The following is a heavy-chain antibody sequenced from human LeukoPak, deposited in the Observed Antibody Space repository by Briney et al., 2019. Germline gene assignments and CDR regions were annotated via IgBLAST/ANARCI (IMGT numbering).Heavy chain of an antibody. V-gene: IGHV4-4*07. Sequence: PSETLSLTCTVSGGSISSYYWNWIRQPAGKGLEWIGRIYSSGSTNYNPSLKSRVTMSVDTSKNQFSLKLSSVTAADTAVYYCARDQSSFGGRFDPWGQGTLAAVSS. CDR2: IYSSGST. CDR1: GGSISSYY. D-gene: IGHD3-10*01. CDR3: ARDQSSFGGRFDP. J-gene: IGHJ5*02.